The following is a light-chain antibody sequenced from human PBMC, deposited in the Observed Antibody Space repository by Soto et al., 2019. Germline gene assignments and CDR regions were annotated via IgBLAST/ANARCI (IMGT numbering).Light chain of an antibody. V-gene: IGLV2-14*01. Sequence: QSVLTQPASVSGSPGQSITISCTGTSSDVDGYNYVSWYQYHPGKAPKLMIYDVNNRPSGVSNRFSGSKSGNTASLTISGLQAEDEADYFCCSFAGSFYVFGTGTKLTVL. CDR3: CSFAGSFYV. CDR1: SSDVDGYNY. CDR2: DVN. J-gene: IGLJ1*01.